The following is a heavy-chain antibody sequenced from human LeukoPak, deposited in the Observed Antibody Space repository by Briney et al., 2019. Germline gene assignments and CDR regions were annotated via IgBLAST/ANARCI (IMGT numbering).Heavy chain of an antibody. Sequence: GGSLRLSCAASRFTFSNYWMSWVRQAPGKGLEWVANTKQDGSEKYYVDSVKGRFTISRDNAKNSLYLQMNSLRVEDTAVYYCARDPPGAHFDYWGQGTLVTVSS. CDR2: TKQDGSEK. CDR1: RFTFSNYW. V-gene: IGHV3-7*01. D-gene: IGHD7-27*01. CDR3: ARDPPGAHFDY. J-gene: IGHJ4*02.